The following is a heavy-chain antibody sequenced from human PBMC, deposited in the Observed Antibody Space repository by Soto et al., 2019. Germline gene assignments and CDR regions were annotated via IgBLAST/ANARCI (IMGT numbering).Heavy chain of an antibody. D-gene: IGHD5-18*01. Sequence: SETLSLTCPVSGASVSSCDYSWSWIRQPPGKVLEWVGYIYFSGSTNYNPSLKSRVTISLVTSTNQFSLKLRSLTAADTAVYYVARIPVDTYRIYWLDPGGQGTPVTVSS. CDR1: GASVSSCDYS. CDR3: ARIPVDTYRIYWLDP. J-gene: IGHJ5*02. V-gene: IGHV4-61*08. CDR2: IYFSGST.